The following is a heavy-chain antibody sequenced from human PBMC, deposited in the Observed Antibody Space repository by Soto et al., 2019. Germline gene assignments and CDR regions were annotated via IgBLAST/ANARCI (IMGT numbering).Heavy chain of an antibody. D-gene: IGHD3-22*01. Sequence: SETLSLTCTVSGGSISSSSYYWGWIRQPPGKGLEWIGSIYYSGSTYYNPSLQSRVTISVDTSKNQFSLKLSSVTAADTAVYYCARTPITMIVVDPYYFDYWGQGTRVTVSS. J-gene: IGHJ4*02. CDR3: ARTPITMIVVDPYYFDY. V-gene: IGHV4-39*01. CDR2: IYYSGST. CDR1: GGSISSSSYY.